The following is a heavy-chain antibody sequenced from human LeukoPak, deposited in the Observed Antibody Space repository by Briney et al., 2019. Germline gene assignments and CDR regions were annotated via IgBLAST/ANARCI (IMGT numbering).Heavy chain of an antibody. CDR1: GHTSDDYT. Sequence: GGSLRLSCTASGHTSDDYTVTWVRQAPGKGLEWVGFITRKSYGGTTEYAASVKGRFTISRDDSKSIAYLEMSSLKTEDTGVYYCSHSGKYDFWSGTFWGQETLVIVSS. J-gene: IGHJ4*02. V-gene: IGHV3-49*04. CDR3: SHSGKYDFWSGTF. CDR2: ITRKSYGGTT. D-gene: IGHD3-3*01.